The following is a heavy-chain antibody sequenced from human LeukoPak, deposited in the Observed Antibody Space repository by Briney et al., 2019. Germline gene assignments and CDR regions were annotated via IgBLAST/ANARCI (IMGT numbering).Heavy chain of an antibody. CDR1: GFTFSSYT. CDR2: ISGSGGST. V-gene: IGHV3-23*01. Sequence: QTGGSLRLSCAASGFTFSSYTMHWVRQAPGKGLEWVSAISGSGGSTYYADSVKGRFTISRDNSKNTVYLQMNTLRAEDTAVYYCAKDYPLDYWGQGALVTVSS. J-gene: IGHJ4*02. CDR3: AKDYPLDY.